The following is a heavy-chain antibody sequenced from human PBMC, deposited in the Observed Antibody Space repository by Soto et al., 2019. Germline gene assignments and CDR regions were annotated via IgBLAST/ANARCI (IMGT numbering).Heavy chain of an antibody. CDR3: ARDDSSGFVNWFDP. CDR1: GDSLTIYG. J-gene: IGHJ5*02. Sequence: ASVKVSCKASGDSLTIYGISWVRQAPGQGPEWMGWISGYNGNTNYAQNLQGRVTMTTDTSTNTAYLELRSLRSDDTAVYYCARDDSSGFVNWFDPWGQGTLVTVCS. V-gene: IGHV1-18*04. D-gene: IGHD6-19*01. CDR2: ISGYNGNT.